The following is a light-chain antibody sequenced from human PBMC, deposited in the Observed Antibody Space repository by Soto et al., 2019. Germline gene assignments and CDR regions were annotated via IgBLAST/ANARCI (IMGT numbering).Light chain of an antibody. CDR3: QQSYSNPLT. Sequence: DIHMTPSPSSLSASVGDRVTITCRASQSISNYLNWYQQKPGKAPKVLIYAASNLQSGVPSRFSGSGSGTDFTLTISSLQPEDSATYYCQQSYSNPLTFGGGTKVDTK. J-gene: IGKJ4*01. CDR1: QSISNY. CDR2: AAS. V-gene: IGKV1-39*01.